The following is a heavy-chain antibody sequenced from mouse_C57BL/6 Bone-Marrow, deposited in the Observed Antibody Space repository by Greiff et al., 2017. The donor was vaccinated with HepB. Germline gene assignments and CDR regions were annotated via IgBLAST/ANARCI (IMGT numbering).Heavy chain of an antibody. V-gene: IGHV1-78*01. Sequence: VQLQQSDAELVKPGASVKISCKASGYTFTDYSIHWVKQRPEQGLEWIGYIYPRDGSTKYNEKFKGKATMTADKSSSTAYLQLNSLTAEDSAVYFCGRGAVYYALDYWGQGTPVTVSS. J-gene: IGHJ4*01. CDR2: IYPRDGST. CDR1: GYTFTDYS. CDR3: GRGAVYYALDY.